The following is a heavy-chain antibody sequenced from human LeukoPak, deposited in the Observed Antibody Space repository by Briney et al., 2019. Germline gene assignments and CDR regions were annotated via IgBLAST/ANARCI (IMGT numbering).Heavy chain of an antibody. CDR1: GGTFSSYA. D-gene: IGHD3-10*01. CDR2: IIPILGIA. V-gene: IGHV1-69*04. CDR3: ARARRDVWFGEFTFDY. J-gene: IGHJ4*02. Sequence: SVKVSCKASGGTFSSYAISWVRQAPGQGLEWMGTIIPILGIANYAQKFQGRVTITADKSTSTAYMELSSLRSEDTAVYYCARARRDVWFGEFTFDYWGQGTLVTVSS.